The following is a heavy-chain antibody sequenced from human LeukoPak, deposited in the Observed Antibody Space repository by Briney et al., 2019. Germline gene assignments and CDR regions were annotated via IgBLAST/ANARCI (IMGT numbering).Heavy chain of an antibody. CDR3: ARGGYSGYDPEVQGGFDI. J-gene: IGHJ3*02. D-gene: IGHD5-12*01. V-gene: IGHV3-30-3*01. Sequence: PGGSLRLSCAASGFTFSSYAMHWVRQAPGKGLEWVAVISYDGSNKYYADSVKGRFTISRDNSKNTLYLQMNSLRAEDTAVYYCARGGYSGYDPEVQGGFDIWGQGTMVTVSS. CDR2: ISYDGSNK. CDR1: GFTFSSYA.